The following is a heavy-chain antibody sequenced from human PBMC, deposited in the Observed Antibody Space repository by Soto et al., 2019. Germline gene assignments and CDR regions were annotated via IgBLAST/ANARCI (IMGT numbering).Heavy chain of an antibody. CDR1: GFTFDDYA. V-gene: IGHV3-9*01. CDR2: ISWNSGSI. Sequence: GGSLRLSCAASGFTFDDYAMHWVRQAPGKGLEWVSGISWNSGSIGYADSVKGRFTISRDNAKKSLYLQMNSLRAEDTALYYCAKDMGGSGSPDYYYYGMDVWGQGTTVTVSS. J-gene: IGHJ6*02. D-gene: IGHD3-10*01. CDR3: AKDMGGSGSPDYYYYGMDV.